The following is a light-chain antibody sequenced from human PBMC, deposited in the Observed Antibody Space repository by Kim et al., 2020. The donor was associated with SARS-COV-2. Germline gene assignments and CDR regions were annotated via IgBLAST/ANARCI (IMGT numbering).Light chain of an antibody. J-gene: IGKJ5*01. V-gene: IGKV3-11*01. CDR3: QQRDNWIT. CDR2: GAS. Sequence: SLSPGDRAPLPCRASQSVSTYLAWYQQKPGQAPRLVMYGASTRATGIPPRFSGSGSGTDFTLTINSLEPEDFAVYYCQQRDNWITFGQGTRLEIK. CDR1: QSVSTY.